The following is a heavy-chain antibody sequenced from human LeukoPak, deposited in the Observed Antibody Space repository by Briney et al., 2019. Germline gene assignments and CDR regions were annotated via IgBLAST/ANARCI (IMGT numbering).Heavy chain of an antibody. D-gene: IGHD3-9*01. CDR3: ASTGRYDILTGYSGAAAFDI. Sequence: GESLKISCKGSGYSFTSYWISWVRQMPGKGLEWMGIIYPGDSDTRYSPSFQGQVTISADKSISTAYLQWSSLKASDTAMYYCASTGRYDILTGYSGAAAFDIWGQGTMVTVSS. J-gene: IGHJ3*02. CDR2: IYPGDSDT. CDR1: GYSFTSYW. V-gene: IGHV5-51*01.